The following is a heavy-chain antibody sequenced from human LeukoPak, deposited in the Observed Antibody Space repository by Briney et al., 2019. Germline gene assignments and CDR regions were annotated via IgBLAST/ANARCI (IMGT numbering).Heavy chain of an antibody. CDR3: AKDPRGSYYPHNYFDY. Sequence: GGSLRLSCAASGWTFSSYAMSWVRQAPGKGLEWVSAISGSGGSTYYADSVKGRFTTSRDNSKNTLYLQMNSMRAEDTAVYYCAKDPRGSYYPHNYFDYWGQGTLVTVSS. D-gene: IGHD1-26*01. CDR1: GWTFSSYA. CDR2: ISGSGGST. J-gene: IGHJ4*02. V-gene: IGHV3-23*01.